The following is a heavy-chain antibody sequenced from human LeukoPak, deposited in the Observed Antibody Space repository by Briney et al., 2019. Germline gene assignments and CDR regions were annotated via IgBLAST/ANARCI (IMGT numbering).Heavy chain of an antibody. D-gene: IGHD6-6*01. Sequence: SETLSLTCTVSGGSISSYYWSWIRQPPGKGLEWIGYIYTSGSTNYNPSLKSRVTISVYTSKNQFSLKLSSVTAADTAVYYCARWTHSSSSHYYYYYYYMDVWGKGTTVTVSS. CDR3: ARWTHSSSSHYYYYYYYMDV. CDR2: IYTSGST. CDR1: GGSISSYY. V-gene: IGHV4-4*09. J-gene: IGHJ6*03.